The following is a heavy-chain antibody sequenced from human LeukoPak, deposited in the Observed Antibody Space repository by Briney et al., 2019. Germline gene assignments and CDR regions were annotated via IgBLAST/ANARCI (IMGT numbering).Heavy chain of an antibody. CDR3: ARGNDLFHCTNGVCYIPDFDY. CDR1: GFTFSSYS. CDR2: ISSSSSYI. V-gene: IGHV3-21*01. J-gene: IGHJ4*02. Sequence: GGSLRLSCAASGFTFSSYSMNWVRQAPGKGLEWVSSISSSSSYIYYADSVKGRFTISRDNAKNSLYLQMNSLRAEDTAVYYCARGNDLFHCTNGVCYIPDFDYWGQGTLVTVSS. D-gene: IGHD2-8*01.